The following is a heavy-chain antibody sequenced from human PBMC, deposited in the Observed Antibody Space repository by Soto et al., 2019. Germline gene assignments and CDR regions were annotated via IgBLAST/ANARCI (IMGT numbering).Heavy chain of an antibody. CDR1: GFTFSDYY. CDR2: ISSSATYA. D-gene: IGHD3-22*01. V-gene: IGHV3-11*06. J-gene: IGHJ4*02. CDR3: ARNDSSGYLDY. Sequence: GSLRLSCAASGFTFSDYYMSWIRQAPGKGLEWLSYISSSATYAIYADSVKGRFTLSRDNAKNSLYLQMNSLRAEDTAVYYCARNDSSGYLDYWGQGTLVTVSS.